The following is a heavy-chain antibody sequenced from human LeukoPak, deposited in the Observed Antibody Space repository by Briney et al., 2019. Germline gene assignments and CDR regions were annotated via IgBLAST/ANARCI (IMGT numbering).Heavy chain of an antibody. Sequence: GASVKVSCKASGYTFTGYYMHWVRQAPGQGLEWMGWINPNSGGTNYAQKFQGRVTMTRDTSISTACMELSRLRSDDTAVYYCAGHYGGGLHPIDYWGQGTLVTVSS. J-gene: IGHJ4*02. CDR1: GYTFTGYY. D-gene: IGHD5-24*01. CDR2: INPNSGGT. CDR3: AGHYGGGLHPIDY. V-gene: IGHV1-2*02.